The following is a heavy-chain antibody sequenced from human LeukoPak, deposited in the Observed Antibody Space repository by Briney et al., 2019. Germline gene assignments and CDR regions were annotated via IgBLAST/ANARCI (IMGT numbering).Heavy chain of an antibody. V-gene: IGHV1-46*01. CDR2: INPSGGST. Sequence: ASVKVSCKASGYTFTSYYMHWVRQAPGQGLEWMGIINPSGGSTSYAQKFQGRVTMTRDTSTSTVYMELSSLRSGDTAVYYCARVYAFGIAVAESYYFDYWGQGTLVTVSS. J-gene: IGHJ4*02. D-gene: IGHD6-19*01. CDR3: ARVYAFGIAVAESYYFDY. CDR1: GYTFTSYY.